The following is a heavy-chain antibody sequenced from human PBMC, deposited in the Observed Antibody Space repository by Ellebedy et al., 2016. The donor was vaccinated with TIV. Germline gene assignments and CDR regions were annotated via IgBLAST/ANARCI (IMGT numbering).Heavy chain of an antibody. CDR2: INWKSTSI. CDR1: GFTFDDYA. D-gene: IGHD4-17*01. V-gene: IGHV3-9*01. CDR3: AKDIELTVTTQNYFDH. Sequence: SLKISCAASGFTFDDYAMHWVRQAPGKGLEWISGINWKSTSIDYADSVKGRFTIYRDNAKNSLYLQMNSLTTEDTALYYCAKDIELTVTTQNYFDHWGQGTLVAVS. J-gene: IGHJ4*02.